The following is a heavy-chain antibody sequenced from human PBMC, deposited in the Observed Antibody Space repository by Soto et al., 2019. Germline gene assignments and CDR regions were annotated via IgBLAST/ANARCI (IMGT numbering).Heavy chain of an antibody. CDR1: GFTFRNYA. Sequence: GGSLRLSCAASGFTFRNYALSWVRQAPGKGLEWVSGISDNDGSTYYADSVKGRFTISRDNSKNTLYLQMNSLRAEDTAVYYCARRDYFDSNGYYYYYYFDNWGQGTLVTV. CDR2: ISDNDGST. CDR3: ARRDYFDSNGYYYYYYFDN. J-gene: IGHJ4*02. V-gene: IGHV3-23*01. D-gene: IGHD3-22*01.